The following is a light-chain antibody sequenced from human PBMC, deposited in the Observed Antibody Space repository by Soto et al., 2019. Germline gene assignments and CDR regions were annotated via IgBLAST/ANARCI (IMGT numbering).Light chain of an antibody. J-gene: IGLJ1*01. CDR1: TSNIGSKT. Sequence: QSVLTQPPSASGTPGQRVTISCSGSTSNIGSKTVHWYQHLPGAAPRLLIYGNNNRPSGVPDRFSGSKSGTSASLAITGLQAEDEAEYYCQSYDSSLSGFYVFGTATKLTVL. CDR2: GNN. CDR3: QSYDSSLSGFYV. V-gene: IGLV1-40*01.